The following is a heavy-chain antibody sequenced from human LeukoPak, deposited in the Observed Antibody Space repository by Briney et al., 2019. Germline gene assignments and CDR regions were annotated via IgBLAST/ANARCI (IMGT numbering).Heavy chain of an antibody. Sequence: GGSLTLSCAASGFTFSSYGMHWVRQAPGKGLEWVAFIRYDGSNKYYADSVKGRFTISRDNSKNTLYLQMNSLRAEDTAVYYCAKDIWAIAVAEPFDYWGQGTLVTVSS. J-gene: IGHJ4*02. V-gene: IGHV3-30*02. CDR2: IRYDGSNK. D-gene: IGHD6-19*01. CDR3: AKDIWAIAVAEPFDY. CDR1: GFTFSSYG.